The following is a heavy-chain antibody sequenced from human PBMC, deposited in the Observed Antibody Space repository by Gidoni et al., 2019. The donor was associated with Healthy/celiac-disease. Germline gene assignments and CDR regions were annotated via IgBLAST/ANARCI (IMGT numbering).Heavy chain of an antibody. V-gene: IGHV4-4*07. CDR1: GGSISSYY. Sequence: QVQLHESGPGLVKPSETLSLTCSVSGGSISSYYWSWIRQPAGKGLEWIGRIYSRGSTNYNPSLKSRVTMSVDTSKNQFSLKRSSVTAADTAVYYCARDRFALAAEDPNWFDPWGQGTLVTVSS. J-gene: IGHJ5*02. CDR2: IYSRGST. D-gene: IGHD6-25*01. CDR3: ARDRFALAAEDPNWFDP.